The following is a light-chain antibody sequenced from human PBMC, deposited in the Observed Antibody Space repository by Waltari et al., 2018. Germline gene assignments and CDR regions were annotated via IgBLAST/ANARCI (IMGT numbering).Light chain of an antibody. J-gene: IGKJ2*01. CDR3: QQYGSSIMYT. Sequence: VLTQSPGTLSLSPGERATLSCRASQRLTKNYLAWYQQKPGQAPRLLIYGASSRAAGIPDRFSGSGFGTDFTLTISRLEPEDFAVYYCQQYGSSIMYTFGQGTKLEIK. CDR1: QRLTKNY. V-gene: IGKV3-20*01. CDR2: GAS.